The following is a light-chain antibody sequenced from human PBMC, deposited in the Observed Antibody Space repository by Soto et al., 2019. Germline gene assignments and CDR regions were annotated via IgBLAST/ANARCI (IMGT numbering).Light chain of an antibody. V-gene: IGKV1D-13*01. CDR3: QQFSNYPLT. CDR1: QGISSA. CDR2: DAS. Sequence: AIQLTQSPSSLSASVGDRVTITCRASQGISSALAWYQQKPGKVPKLLIYDASSLESGVPSRFSGSGSGTDFTLTISSLQPEDFAAYYCQQFSNYPLTFGGGTKVDIK. J-gene: IGKJ4*01.